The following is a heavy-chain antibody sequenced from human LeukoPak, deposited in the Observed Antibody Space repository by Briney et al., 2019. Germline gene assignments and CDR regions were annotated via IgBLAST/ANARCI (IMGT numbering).Heavy chain of an antibody. CDR1: GGSISSYY. J-gene: IGHJ2*01. CDR3: ARDKEWSYWYFDL. Sequence: SETLSLTCTVSGGSISSYYWSWIRQPAGKGLEWIGRIYTSGSTNYNPSLKSRVTMSVDTSKNQFSLKLGSVTAADTAVYYSARDKEWSYWYFDLWGRGTLVTVSS. D-gene: IGHD3-3*01. V-gene: IGHV4-4*07. CDR2: IYTSGST.